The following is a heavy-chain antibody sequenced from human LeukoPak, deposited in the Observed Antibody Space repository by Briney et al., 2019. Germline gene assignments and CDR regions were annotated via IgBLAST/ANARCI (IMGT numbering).Heavy chain of an antibody. Sequence: ASVKVSCQASGYTLNNYGISWVRQAPGQGLEWMAWISTYNGNTNYAQNLQGRVTVTTDTYTSTAYMELRSLRSDDTAVYYCARGGYCNGANCYPFVYWGQGTLVTVSS. V-gene: IGHV1-18*01. J-gene: IGHJ4*02. CDR2: ISTYNGNT. CDR1: GYTLNNYG. D-gene: IGHD2-15*01. CDR3: ARGGYCNGANCYPFVY.